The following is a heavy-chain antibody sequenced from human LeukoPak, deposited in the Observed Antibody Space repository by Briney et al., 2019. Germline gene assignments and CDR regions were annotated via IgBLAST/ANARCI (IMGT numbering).Heavy chain of an antibody. Sequence: GGSLRLSCAASEFTLSSYGMHWVRQAPGKGLEWVAVIYWHGSDEYYADSVKGRFTISRDNSKNTLHLQMNSLRAEDTAVYYCARRGYCSSISCYHFDSWGQGTLVTISS. CDR3: ARRGYCSSISCYHFDS. V-gene: IGHV3-33*01. CDR2: IYWHGSDE. CDR1: EFTLSSYG. D-gene: IGHD2-2*01. J-gene: IGHJ4*02.